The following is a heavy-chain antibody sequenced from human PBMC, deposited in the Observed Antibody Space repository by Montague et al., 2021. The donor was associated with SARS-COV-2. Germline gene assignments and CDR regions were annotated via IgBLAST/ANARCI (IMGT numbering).Heavy chain of an antibody. J-gene: IGHJ6*02. CDR3: ARDYGDYFYYYGLDV. Sequence: TLSLTCTVSGGSIRSGSYYWSWIRQPAGKGLEWIGRIYSSGSTNYNPSLKSRVTMSVDTSQNQFSLKVSSVTAADTAVYYCARDYGDYFYYYGLDVWGQGTTVTVSS. CDR1: GGSIRSGSYY. CDR2: IYSSGST. V-gene: IGHV4-61*02. D-gene: IGHD4-17*01.